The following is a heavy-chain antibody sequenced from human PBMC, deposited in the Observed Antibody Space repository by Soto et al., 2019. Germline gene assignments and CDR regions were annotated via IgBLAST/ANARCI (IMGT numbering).Heavy chain of an antibody. CDR2: INPSGGST. V-gene: IGHV1-46*03. J-gene: IGHJ3*02. CDR1: GYTFTSYY. CDR3: ARVRSSGWYNPYAFDI. Sequence: QVQLVQSGAEVKKPGASVKVSCKASGYTFTSYYMHWVRQAPGQGLEWMGIINPSGGSTSYAQKCQGRVTMTRDTSTSTVYMELSSLRSEDTAVYYCARVRSSGWYNPYAFDIWGQGTMVTVSS. D-gene: IGHD6-19*01.